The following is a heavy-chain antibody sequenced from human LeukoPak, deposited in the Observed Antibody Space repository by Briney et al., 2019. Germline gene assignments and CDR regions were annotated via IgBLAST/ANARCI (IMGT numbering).Heavy chain of an antibody. CDR2: IRGDGTIT. CDR3: ARVDGEDLPFYS. CDR1: AFIFSDYW. Sequence: PGGSLRLSCAASAFIFSDYWMHWVRQVPGKGLVWVSRIRGDGTITNYADSVKGRFTVSRDNTKNTFFLQMNNLRDEDAAIYYCARVDGEDLPFYSWAQGSLVIVSS. D-gene: IGHD4-17*01. J-gene: IGHJ4*02. V-gene: IGHV3-74*01.